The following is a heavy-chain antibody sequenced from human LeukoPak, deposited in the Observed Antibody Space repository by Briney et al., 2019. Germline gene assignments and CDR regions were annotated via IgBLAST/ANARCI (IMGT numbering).Heavy chain of an antibody. CDR2: INHSGST. CDR1: SGSFSGYY. D-gene: IGHD5-18*01. CDR3: ARRRIQLWLKGWDY. Sequence: SETLSLTCAVYSGSFSGYYWSWIRQPPGKGLEWIGEINHSGSTNYNPSLKSRVTISVDTSKNQFSLKLSSVTAADTAVYYCARRRIQLWLKGWDYWGQGTLVTVSS. J-gene: IGHJ4*02. V-gene: IGHV4-34*01.